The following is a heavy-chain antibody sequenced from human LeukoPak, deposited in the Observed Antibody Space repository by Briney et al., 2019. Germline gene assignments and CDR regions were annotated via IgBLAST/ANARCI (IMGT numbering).Heavy chain of an antibody. Sequence: SETLSLTCTVSGGSISSSSYYWGWIRQPPGKGLEWIGSIYYSGSTYYNPSLKSRVTISVDTSKNQFSLKLSSVTAADTAVYYCARDAPIVVVPAAIEAGDYWGQGTLVTVSS. CDR2: IYYSGST. V-gene: IGHV4-39*07. D-gene: IGHD2-2*01. CDR3: ARDAPIVVVPAAIEAGDY. CDR1: GGSISSSSYY. J-gene: IGHJ4*02.